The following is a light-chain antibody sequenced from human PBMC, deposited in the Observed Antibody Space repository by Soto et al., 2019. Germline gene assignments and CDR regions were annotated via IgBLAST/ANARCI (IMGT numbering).Light chain of an antibody. Sequence: EIVLTQSPDTLSLSPGEGVTLSCRASQSVVSDYVAWYQQKPGQAPRLLIYGASIGAIGLPARFSGSGSGTDFTLTISRLEPEDFAVYYCQQYGGAPYTFGPGT. V-gene: IGKV3-20*01. CDR1: QSVVSDY. CDR2: GAS. CDR3: QQYGGAPYT. J-gene: IGKJ2*01.